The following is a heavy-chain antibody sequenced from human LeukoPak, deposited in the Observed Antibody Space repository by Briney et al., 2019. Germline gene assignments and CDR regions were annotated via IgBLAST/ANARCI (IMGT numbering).Heavy chain of an antibody. CDR3: ARGYCSGGSCSRAY. CDR2: INQAGSEK. D-gene: IGHD2-15*01. CDR1: GFTFSSYA. J-gene: IGHJ4*02. Sequence: GGSLRLSCAASGFTFSSYAMHWVRQAPGKGLEGVANINQAGSEKKYVDSVKGRFTISRDNAKNSLYLQMNSLRVEDTAVYYCARGYCSGGSCSRAYWGQGTLVTVSS. V-gene: IGHV3-7*01.